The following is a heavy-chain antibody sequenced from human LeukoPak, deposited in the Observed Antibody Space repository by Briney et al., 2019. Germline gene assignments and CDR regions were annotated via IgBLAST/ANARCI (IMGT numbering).Heavy chain of an antibody. CDR1: GFTFSDYY. J-gene: IGHJ5*02. V-gene: IGHV3-11*04. D-gene: IGHD6-13*01. CDR3: ARPTKEGSSWYWWFDP. CDR2: ISSSGSTI. Sequence: GGSLRLSCAASGFTFSDYYMSWIRQAPGKGLEWVSYISSSGSTIYYADSVKGRFTISRDNAKNSLYLQMNSLRAEDTAVYYCARPTKEGSSWYWWFDPWGQGTLVTVSS.